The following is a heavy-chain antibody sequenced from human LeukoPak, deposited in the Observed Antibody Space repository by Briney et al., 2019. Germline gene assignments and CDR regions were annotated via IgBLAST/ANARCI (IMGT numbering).Heavy chain of an antibody. V-gene: IGHV5-10-1*01. J-gene: IGHJ6*02. CDR1: GYSFSTYW. CDR3: ARLLYGDPFLLLAGMDV. CDR2: IDPSDSYT. Sequence: GESLLISCKGSGYSFSTYWIGWVRQMPGKGLEWMGRIDPSDSYTNYSPSFQGHVTISADKSISTAYLQWSSLKASDTAMYYCARLLYGDPFLLLAGMDVWGQGT. D-gene: IGHD4-17*01.